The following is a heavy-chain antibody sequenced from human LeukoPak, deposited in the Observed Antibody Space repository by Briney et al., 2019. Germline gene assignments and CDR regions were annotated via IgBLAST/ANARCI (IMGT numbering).Heavy chain of an antibody. CDR3: ARSYSSSSYYFDY. Sequence: GESLKISCKGSGSRYTSYWIGWVRQMPGKGLEWMGIIYPGDSDTRYSPSFQGQVTISADKSISTAYLQWSSLKASDTAMYYCARSYSSSSYYFDYWGQGTLVTVSS. V-gene: IGHV5-51*01. J-gene: IGHJ4*02. CDR1: GSRYTSYW. CDR2: IYPGDSDT. D-gene: IGHD6-6*01.